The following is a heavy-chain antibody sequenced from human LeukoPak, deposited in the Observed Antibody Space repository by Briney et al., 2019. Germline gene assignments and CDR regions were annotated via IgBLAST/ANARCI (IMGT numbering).Heavy chain of an antibody. D-gene: IGHD3-16*01. CDR3: ARDFGTARMTPTGFSAFDY. CDR1: GFTFSNAW. CDR2: IKSKTDGVTT. J-gene: IGHJ4*02. V-gene: IGHV3-15*01. Sequence: PGGSLRLSCAASGFTFSNAWMSWVRQAPGKGLEWVGRIKSKTDGVTTDYAAPVQGRFSISRDDSENTLYLQMNSLRAEDTAVYYCARDFGTARMTPTGFSAFDYWGQGTLVTVSS.